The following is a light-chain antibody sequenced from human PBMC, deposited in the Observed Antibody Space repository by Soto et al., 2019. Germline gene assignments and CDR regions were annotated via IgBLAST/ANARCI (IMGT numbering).Light chain of an antibody. V-gene: IGKV3-15*01. CDR2: GAS. J-gene: IGKJ2*01. CDR3: QQYNNWPPYT. CDR1: QSVSSN. Sequence: EIVMTQSPATLSVSPGERATLSCRASQSVSSNLAWYQQKPGQAPRLLIYGASTRATGIPAWFSGSGSGTEFTLTISSLQSEDFALYYCQQYNNWPPYTFGQGTKLEIK.